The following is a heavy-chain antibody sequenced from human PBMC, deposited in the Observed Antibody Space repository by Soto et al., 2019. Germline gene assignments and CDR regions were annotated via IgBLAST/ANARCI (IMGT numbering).Heavy chain of an antibody. CDR1: GGSFSGYY. CDR2: INHSGST. J-gene: IGHJ4*02. CDR3: ARRGYYYDSSGYNYFDY. Sequence: QVQLQQWGAGLLKPSETLSLTCAVYGGSFSGYYWSWIRQPPGKGLEWIGEINHSGSTNYNPSLKSRVTISVDTSKNQFPLKLSSVTAADTAVYYCARRGYYYDSSGYNYFDYWGQGTLVTVSS. V-gene: IGHV4-34*01. D-gene: IGHD3-22*01.